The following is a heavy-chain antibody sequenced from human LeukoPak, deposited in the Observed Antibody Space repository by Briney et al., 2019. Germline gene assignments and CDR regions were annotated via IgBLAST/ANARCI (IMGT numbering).Heavy chain of an antibody. CDR2: IYYSGST. J-gene: IGHJ3*02. V-gene: IGHV4-39*01. CDR3: AIGYSYENDAFDI. D-gene: IGHD5-18*01. Sequence: PSETLSLICTVSGGSISSSSYYLGWIRQPPGKGLEWIGSIYYSGSTYYNPSLKSRVTISVDTSKNQFSLKLSSVTAADTAVYYCAIGYSYENDAFDIWGQGTMVTVSS. CDR1: GGSISSSSYY.